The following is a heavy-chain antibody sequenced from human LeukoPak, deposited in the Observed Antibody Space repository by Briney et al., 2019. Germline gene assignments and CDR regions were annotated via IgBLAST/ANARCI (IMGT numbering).Heavy chain of an antibody. CDR2: ITSSSSYI. J-gene: IGHJ4*02. D-gene: IGHD3-22*01. CDR3: ARHVVAVGFDY. V-gene: IGHV3-21*01. Sequence: GGSLRLSCAASGFTFSSYTMNWVRQAPGKGLEWVSSITSSSSYIYYADSVKGRFTISRDNAKNSPYLQMNSLRAEDTAVYYCARHVVAVGFDYWGQGTLVTVSS. CDR1: GFTFSSYT.